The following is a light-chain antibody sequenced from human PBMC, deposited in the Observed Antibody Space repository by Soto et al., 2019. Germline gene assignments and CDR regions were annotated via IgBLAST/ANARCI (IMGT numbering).Light chain of an antibody. CDR2: DAS. V-gene: IGKV1-5*01. CDR3: QQYNSWTWT. J-gene: IGKJ1*01. CDR1: QSISSW. Sequence: DIQMTQSPSTLSASVGDRVTITCRASQSISSWLAWYQQKPGKAPKLLIYDASSLESGVPSRFSGSGSGTEFTLTISSLQPVDFATYYCQQYNSWTWTFGQGTKVDIK.